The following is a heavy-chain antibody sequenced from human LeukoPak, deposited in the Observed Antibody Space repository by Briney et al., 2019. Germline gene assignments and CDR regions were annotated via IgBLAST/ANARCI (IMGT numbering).Heavy chain of an antibody. D-gene: IGHD6-6*01. Sequence: SETLSLTCGVSGGSLRGYYGNWIRQTSGKGLEWIGEINHSGSTNYNPSLKSRVAISVDTSKNQFSLKLSSVTAADTAVYYCARVHSSSSVWFDPWGQGTLVTVSS. CDR2: INHSGST. CDR3: ARVHSSSSVWFDP. V-gene: IGHV4-34*01. CDR1: GGSLRGYY. J-gene: IGHJ5*02.